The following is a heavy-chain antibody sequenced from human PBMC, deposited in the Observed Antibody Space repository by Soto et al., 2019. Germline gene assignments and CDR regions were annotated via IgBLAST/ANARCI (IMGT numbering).Heavy chain of an antibody. Sequence: GGSLRLSCAASGFTFDNYAMHWVRQAPGKGLEWVSGISWNSNTIAYADSVKGRFTISRDNAKNSLYLQMNSLSPDDTAVYYCGRGRSGQIVVFYWGQGTPVTVSS. D-gene: IGHD1-26*01. CDR3: GRGRSGQIVVFY. CDR1: GFTFDNYA. V-gene: IGHV3-9*01. J-gene: IGHJ4*02. CDR2: ISWNSNTI.